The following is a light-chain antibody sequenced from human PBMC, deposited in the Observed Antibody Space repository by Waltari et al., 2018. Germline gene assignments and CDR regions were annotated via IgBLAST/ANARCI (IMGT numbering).Light chain of an antibody. V-gene: IGKV3-20*01. Sequence: ESVLTRSPGTLSLSPGERATLSCRASQSVSSSYLAWYQQKPGQAPRLLIYGASNRATGIPDRFSGSGSGTDFTLTISRLEPEDFAVYYCQQYLTSPPKLTFGGGTKVEIK. CDR1: QSVSSSY. CDR2: GAS. CDR3: QQYLTSPPKLT. J-gene: IGKJ4*01.